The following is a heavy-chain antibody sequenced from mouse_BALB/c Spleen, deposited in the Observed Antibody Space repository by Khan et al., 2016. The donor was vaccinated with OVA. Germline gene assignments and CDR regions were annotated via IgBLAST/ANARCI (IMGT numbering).Heavy chain of an antibody. J-gene: IGHJ4*01. V-gene: IGHV2-6-1*01. CDR2: IWSDGST. Sequence: QVQLQQSGPGLVAPSQSLSITCTISGFSLTNYDVHWVRQPPGKGLEWLVVIWSDGSTTYNSALKSRLTISKDNSKSQVFSKVNSLQTDDTAMYFCDRRPYYHDNFLDYWGQGTSVTVSS. CDR3: DRRPYYHDNFLDY. D-gene: IGHD2-10*01. CDR1: GFSLTNYD.